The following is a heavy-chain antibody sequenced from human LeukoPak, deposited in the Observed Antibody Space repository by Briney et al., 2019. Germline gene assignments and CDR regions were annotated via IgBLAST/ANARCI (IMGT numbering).Heavy chain of an antibody. CDR2: IWSEGTIQ. D-gene: IGHD3-10*01. CDR3: ARDYKTGHTDY. V-gene: IGHV3-33*01. J-gene: IGHJ4*02. Sequence: GGSLRLSCTASGFTFRNFGFQWVRQAPGKGVEWLAVIWSEGTIQLYADCAKGRFTISKDDLKNTLYLQMNSLRVEDTAIYYCARDYKTGHTDYWGQGTLVTVSS. CDR1: GFTFRNFG.